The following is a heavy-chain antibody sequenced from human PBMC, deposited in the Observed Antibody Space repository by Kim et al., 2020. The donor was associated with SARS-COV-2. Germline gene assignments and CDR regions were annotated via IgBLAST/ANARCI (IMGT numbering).Heavy chain of an antibody. CDR2: ISSSSSYI. J-gene: IGHJ3*02. CDR3: ARDGPPKAGIVVVRPNDAFDI. CDR1: GFTFSSYS. V-gene: IGHV3-21*01. D-gene: IGHD3-22*01. Sequence: GGSLRLSCAASGFTFSSYSMNWVRQAPGKGLEWVSSISSSSSYIYYADSVKGRFTISRDNAKNSLYLQMNSLRAEDTAVYYCARDGPPKAGIVVVRPNDAFDIWGQGTMVTVSS.